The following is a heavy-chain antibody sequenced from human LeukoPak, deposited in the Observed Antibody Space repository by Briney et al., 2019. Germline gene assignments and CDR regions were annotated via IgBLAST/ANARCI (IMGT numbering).Heavy chain of an antibody. J-gene: IGHJ4*02. CDR2: ISRSGSTI. D-gene: IGHD6-19*01. V-gene: IGHV3-48*03. CDR1: GFTFSSYE. CDR3: ARGFYSSGWDY. Sequence: GGSLRLSCAASGFTFSSYEMNWVRQAPGKGLEWVSYISRSGSTIYYADSVKGRFTISRDNAKNSLYLQMNSLRAEDTAVYYCARGFYSSGWDYWGQGTLVTVS.